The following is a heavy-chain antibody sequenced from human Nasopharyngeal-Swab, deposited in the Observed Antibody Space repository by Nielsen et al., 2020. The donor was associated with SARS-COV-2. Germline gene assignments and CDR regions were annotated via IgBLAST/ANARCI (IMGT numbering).Heavy chain of an antibody. CDR3: ARPTTLGYYYGMDV. D-gene: IGHD1-14*01. CDR2: INHSGST. V-gene: IGHV4-34*01. J-gene: IGHJ6*02. Sequence: MRQSPGKGLEWIGEINHSGSTNYNPSLKSRVTISVDTSKNQFSLKLSSVTAADTAVYYCARPTTLGYYYGMDVWGQGTTVTVSS.